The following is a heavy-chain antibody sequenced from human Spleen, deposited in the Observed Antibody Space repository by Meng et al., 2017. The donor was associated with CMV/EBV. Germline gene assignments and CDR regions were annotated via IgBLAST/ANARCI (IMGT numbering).Heavy chain of an antibody. CDR1: GFTLSSYW. J-gene: IGHJ4*02. CDR2: IKPDASEQ. V-gene: IGHV3-7*01. CDR3: ARGTLRSLYDPFDH. Sequence: GESLKISCAASGFTLSSYWMNWVRQAPGKGLEWVATIKPDASEQHYVDSVRGRFTISRDNSKNSVHLQLSSLRGEDTALYFCARGTLRSLYDPFDHWGRGTLVTVSS. D-gene: IGHD3-3*01.